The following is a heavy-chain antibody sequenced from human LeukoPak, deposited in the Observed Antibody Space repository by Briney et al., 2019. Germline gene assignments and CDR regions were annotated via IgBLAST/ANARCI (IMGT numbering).Heavy chain of an antibody. Sequence: PGWSLRLSCGASGVTISTYEMNWVRQAPGKGLEWVSYISSSGRNIYYADSVRGRFTISRDNAKNSLYLQMNSLRAEDTAVYYCARGDTGDQGYFDYWGQGTLVTVSS. V-gene: IGHV3-48*03. CDR2: ISSSGRNI. CDR3: ARGDTGDQGYFDY. D-gene: IGHD7-27*01. CDR1: GVTISTYE. J-gene: IGHJ4*02.